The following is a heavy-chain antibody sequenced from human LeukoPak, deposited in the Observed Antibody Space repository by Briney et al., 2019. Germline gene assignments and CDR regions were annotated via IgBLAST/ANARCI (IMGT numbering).Heavy chain of an antibody. CDR2: ISGDGSAT. Sequence: PGGSLRLSCAASGFTFRDFSMHWVRQAPGKGLEWVSLISGDGSATHYGDSVKGRFSISRDNNKDSVYLQMNSLRAEDTAVYYCAKDPRWLQPRGSLDYWGQGTLVTVSS. CDR1: GFTFRDFS. D-gene: IGHD5-24*01. CDR3: AKDPRWLQPRGSLDY. J-gene: IGHJ4*02. V-gene: IGHV3-43*02.